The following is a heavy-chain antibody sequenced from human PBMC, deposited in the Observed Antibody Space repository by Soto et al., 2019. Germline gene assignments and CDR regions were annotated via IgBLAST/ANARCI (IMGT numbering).Heavy chain of an antibody. J-gene: IGHJ4*02. CDR1: GYAFSSYD. V-gene: IGHV1-8*01. D-gene: IGHD3-16*02. CDR2: INPNTGYT. CDR3: VRGRVMITFGVVIVIDY. Sequence: ASVKVSCKASGYAFSSYDINWVRQATGQGLEWMGWINPNTGYTDYAQKFQDRVTMTGNTSITTAYMELSSLRSEDTAVYYCVRGRVMITFGVVIVIDYWGQGSPVTVSS.